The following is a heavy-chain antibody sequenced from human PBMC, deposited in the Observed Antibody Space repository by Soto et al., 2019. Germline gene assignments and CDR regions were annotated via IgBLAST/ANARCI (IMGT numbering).Heavy chain of an antibody. CDR2: ISYDGSNK. CDR1: GFTFSAYG. J-gene: IGHJ4*02. D-gene: IGHD3-10*01. V-gene: IGHV3-30*18. CDR3: AKDRIGAGVRGYVHY. Sequence: VQLVESGGGVVQPGRSLRLSCAGSGFTFSAYGMDWVRQAPGKGLEWVAVISYDGSNKYYADSVKGRFTISRDNSKNTLYLQMNSLRAEDTAVYYCAKDRIGAGVRGYVHYWGQGTLVTVSS.